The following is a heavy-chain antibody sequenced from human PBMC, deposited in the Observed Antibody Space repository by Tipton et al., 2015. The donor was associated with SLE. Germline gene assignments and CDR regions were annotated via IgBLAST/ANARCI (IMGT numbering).Heavy chain of an antibody. CDR1: GGSISSDGYS. D-gene: IGHD6-13*01. V-gene: IGHV4-30-2*01. Sequence: TLSLTCAVSGGSISSDGYSWSWIRQPPGKGLEWIGYIYHSGSTYYNPSLKSRVTISVDRSKNQFSLKLSSVTAADTAVYYCARGVAAAGMGFDYWGQGTLVTVSS. J-gene: IGHJ4*02. CDR3: ARGVAAAGMGFDY. CDR2: IYHSGST.